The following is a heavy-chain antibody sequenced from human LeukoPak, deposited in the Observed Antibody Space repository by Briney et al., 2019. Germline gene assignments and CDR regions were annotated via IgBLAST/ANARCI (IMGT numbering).Heavy chain of an antibody. CDR1: GGSISNYY. CDR3: AREDSGYDYSPFYY. V-gene: IGHV4-59*01. D-gene: IGHD5-12*01. J-gene: IGHJ4*02. CDR2: IYHTGST. Sequence: SETLSLTCTVSGGSISNYYWSWIRQPPGKGLEWIGYIYHTGSTSYNPSLKSRVIMSVETSQNQFSLKVRSVTAADTAMYYCAREDSGYDYSPFYYWGQGILVTVSS.